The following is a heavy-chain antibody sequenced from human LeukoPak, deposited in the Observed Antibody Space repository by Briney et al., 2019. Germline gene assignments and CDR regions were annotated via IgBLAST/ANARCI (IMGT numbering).Heavy chain of an antibody. CDR2: ISHDGSNT. V-gene: IGHV3-30*18. Sequence: GGSLRLSCAASGFAFNSYGMHWVRQAPGKGLEWLAIISHDGSNTYYADSVKGRITISRDNSKNTLYLQMNSLRAEDTAVYYCAKVRWGSDNALDSWGQGTLVTASS. J-gene: IGHJ4*02. CDR3: AKVRWGSDNALDS. D-gene: IGHD3-16*01. CDR1: GFAFNSYG.